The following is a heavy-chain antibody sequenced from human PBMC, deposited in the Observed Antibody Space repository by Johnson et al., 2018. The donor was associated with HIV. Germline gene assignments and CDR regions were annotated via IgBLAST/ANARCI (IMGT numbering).Heavy chain of an antibody. V-gene: IGHV3-23*04. D-gene: IGHD6-19*01. CDR3: LSQWLVRNAFDI. CDR2: ISGSGGST. Sequence: VQLVESGGGVVQPGRSLKLSCAASGFTFRDCAMSWVRQAPGKGLQWVSDISGSGGSTYYADSVKGRFTISRDNSKNTLYLQMNSLRAEDTAVYYCLSQWLVRNAFDIWGQGTMVTVSS. J-gene: IGHJ3*02. CDR1: GFTFRDCA.